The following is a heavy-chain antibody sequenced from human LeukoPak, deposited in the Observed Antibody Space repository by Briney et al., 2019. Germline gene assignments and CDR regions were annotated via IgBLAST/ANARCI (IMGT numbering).Heavy chain of an antibody. J-gene: IGHJ6*03. D-gene: IGHD6-6*01. V-gene: IGHV3-23*01. CDR3: AKDGSTYSSSSLIPYYYYTDV. CDR2: IGGSGGST. CDR1: GSSCGSDA. Sequence: LRRARAGTGSSCGSDAMTVVGESSKKGLEWVSAIGGSGGSTYYADSVKGRFTISRDNSKNTLYLQMNSLRAEDTAVYYCAKDGSTYSSSSLIPYYYYTDVWGKGTTVTVSS.